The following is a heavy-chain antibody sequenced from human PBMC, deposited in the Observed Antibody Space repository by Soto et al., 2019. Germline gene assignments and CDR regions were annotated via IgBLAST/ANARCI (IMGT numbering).Heavy chain of an antibody. D-gene: IGHD4-17*01. V-gene: IGHV4-39*01. CDR1: GGSISSSSYY. J-gene: IGHJ4*02. CDR2: IYYSGST. Sequence: SETLSLTCTVSGGSISSSSYYWGWIRQPPGKGLEWIGGIYYSGSTYYNPSLKSRVTISVDTSKNQFSLKLSSVTAADTAVYYCASIKAHGDYRFDYWGQGTLVTVSS. CDR3: ASIKAHGDYRFDY.